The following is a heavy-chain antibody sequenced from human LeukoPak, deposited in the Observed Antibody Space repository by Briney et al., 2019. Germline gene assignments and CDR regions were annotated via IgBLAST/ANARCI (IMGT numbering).Heavy chain of an antibody. Sequence: SXXLSLTCTVSGGSISSYYWSWIRQPPGKGLEWIGYIFYSGSADYNPSLKSRVTISVDTSKNQFSLKLSSVTAADTAVYFCARDKVPGDYWGPETLVTVSS. J-gene: IGHJ4*01. CDR3: ARDKVPGDY. CDR2: IFYSGSA. V-gene: IGHV4-59*01. CDR1: GGSISSYY.